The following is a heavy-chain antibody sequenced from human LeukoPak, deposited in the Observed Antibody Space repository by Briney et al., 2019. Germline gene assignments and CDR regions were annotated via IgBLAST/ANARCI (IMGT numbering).Heavy chain of an antibody. Sequence: PGGSLRLSCAAFGFPLSSYAMSWVRQAPGKGLEWVSATSSSDAGTYHADSVRGRFTISRDNSKNTLYLQMNSLRAEDTAVYYCAKDDFRSHIVATGRGLLSYWGQGTLVTVSS. D-gene: IGHD5-12*01. CDR2: TSSSDAGT. CDR1: GFPLSSYA. V-gene: IGHV3-23*01. CDR3: AKDDFRSHIVATGRGLLSY. J-gene: IGHJ4*02.